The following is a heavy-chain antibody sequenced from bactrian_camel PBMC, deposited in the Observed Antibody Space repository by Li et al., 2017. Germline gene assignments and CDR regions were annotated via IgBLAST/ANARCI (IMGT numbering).Heavy chain of an antibody. J-gene: IGHJ6*01. CDR2: IYTGGTHR. CDR3: AAEPRQHESCVGSVVAIWAFGT. CDR1: GDTYSGNC. D-gene: IGHD6*01. V-gene: IGHV3S40*01. Sequence: QLVESGGGSVQAGGSLNLSCAASGDTYSGNCMGWFRQAPGKDREGIAAIYTGGTHRYYADSVKGRFTISQDNSKNTVYLQMNSLKPEDTAIYYCAAEPRQHESCVGSVVAIWAFGTTGQGTQVTVS.